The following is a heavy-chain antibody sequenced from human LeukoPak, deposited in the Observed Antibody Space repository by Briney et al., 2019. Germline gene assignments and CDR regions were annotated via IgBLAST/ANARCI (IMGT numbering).Heavy chain of an antibody. V-gene: IGHV3-21*01. CDR1: GFTFSSYT. J-gene: IGHJ4*02. D-gene: IGHD3-3*01. CDR2: ISSSSSLI. CDR3: ARDSLTIFGVVFDY. Sequence: GGSLRLSCAASGFTFSSYTINWVRQAPGKGLEWVSSISSSSSLIYYADSVKGRFTISRDNANNSLYLQMNSLRAEDTAVYYCARDSLTIFGVVFDYWGQGILVTVSS.